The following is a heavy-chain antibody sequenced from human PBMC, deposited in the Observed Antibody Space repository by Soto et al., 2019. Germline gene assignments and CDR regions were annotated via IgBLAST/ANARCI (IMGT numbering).Heavy chain of an antibody. CDR2: ISYDGSNK. D-gene: IGHD2-15*01. Sequence: GGSLRLSCAASGFTFSSYGMHWVRQAPGKGLEWVAVISYDGSNKYYADSVKGRFTISRDNSKNTLYLQMNSLRAEDTAVYYCAKDPEDCSGGSCYFWGLDYWGQGTLVTVSS. J-gene: IGHJ4*02. V-gene: IGHV3-30*18. CDR1: GFTFSSYG. CDR3: AKDPEDCSGGSCYFWGLDY.